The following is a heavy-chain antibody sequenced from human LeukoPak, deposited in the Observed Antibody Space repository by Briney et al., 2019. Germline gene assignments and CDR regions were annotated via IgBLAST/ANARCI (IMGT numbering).Heavy chain of an antibody. J-gene: IGHJ5*02. D-gene: IGHD3-10*01. CDR1: GYTFTGYY. CDR2: INPNSGGT. CDR3: ARDYGTWFDP. Sequence: ASVRVSCKASGYTFTGYYMHWVRQAPGQGLEWMGWINPNSGGTNYAQKFQGRVTMTTDTSTNTAYMELGSLRYDDTAIYYCARDYGTWFDPWGQGTLVTVSS. V-gene: IGHV1-2*02.